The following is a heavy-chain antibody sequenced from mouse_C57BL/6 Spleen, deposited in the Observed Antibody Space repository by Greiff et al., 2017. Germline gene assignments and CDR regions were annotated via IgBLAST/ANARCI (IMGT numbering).Heavy chain of an antibody. D-gene: IGHD1-1*01. CDR1: GYTFTSYW. V-gene: IGHV1-7*01. CDR2: INPSSGYT. CDR3: ARGPLATVVATDVDY. Sequence: QVQLQQSGAELAKPGASVQLSCKASGYTFTSYWMHWVQQRPGQGLEWIGYINPSSGYTKYNQKFKDKATLTADKSSSTAYMQLSRLTYVDSAVYYCARGPLATVVATDVDYWGQGTTLTVAS. J-gene: IGHJ2*01.